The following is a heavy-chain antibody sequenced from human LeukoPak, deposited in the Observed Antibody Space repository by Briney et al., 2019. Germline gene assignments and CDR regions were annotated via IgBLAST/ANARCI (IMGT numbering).Heavy chain of an antibody. J-gene: IGHJ5*02. CDR2: ISSDGSTQ. D-gene: IGHD6-13*01. CDR1: GVPFDYYD. Sequence: QSGGSLRLSCTASGVPFDYYDMHWVRQAPGKGLQWVAVISSDGSTQYYADSVKGRFTISRDNSKNTLYLQMNSLRTEDTAVYYCAKGSGYSSKTNWFDPWGQGALVTVSS. CDR3: AKGSGYSSKTNWFDP. V-gene: IGHV3-30*04.